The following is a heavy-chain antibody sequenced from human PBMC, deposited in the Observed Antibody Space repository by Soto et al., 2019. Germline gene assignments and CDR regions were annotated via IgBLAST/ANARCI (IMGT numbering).Heavy chain of an antibody. CDR1: GGSVSSGSYY. D-gene: IGHD3-22*01. CDR2: IYYSGST. J-gene: IGHJ4*02. CDR3: ARSPVVNFDY. V-gene: IGHV4-61*01. Sequence: SETLSLTCTVSGGSVSSGSYYWSWIRRPPGKGLEWIGYIYYSGSTNYNPSLKSRVTILVDSSKNQISPKLRSVTAADTAVYYCARSPVVNFDYWGQGTLVTVSS.